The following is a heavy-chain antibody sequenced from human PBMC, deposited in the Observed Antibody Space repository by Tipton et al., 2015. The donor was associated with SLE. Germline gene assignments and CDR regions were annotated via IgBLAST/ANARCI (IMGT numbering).Heavy chain of an antibody. J-gene: IGHJ4*02. V-gene: IGHV4-34*01. CDR1: GGSFSGYY. CDR3: ARCHGAARPPFDY. D-gene: IGHD6-6*01. Sequence: AGLVKPSETLSLTCAVYGGSFSGYYWSWIRQPPGKGLEWIGEINHSGSTNYNPSLKSRVTISVDTSKNQFSLKLSSVTAADTAVYYCARCHGAARPPFDYWGQGTLVTVSS. CDR2: INHSGST.